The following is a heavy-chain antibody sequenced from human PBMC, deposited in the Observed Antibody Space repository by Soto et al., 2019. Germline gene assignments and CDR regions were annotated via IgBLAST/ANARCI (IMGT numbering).Heavy chain of an antibody. CDR1: GGTFSSYA. V-gene: IGHV1-69*13. CDR3: ARETGTYYGSGSYYDFDY. Sequence: SVKVSCKASGGTFSSYAISWVRQAPGQGLEWMGGIIPIFGTANYAQKFQGRVTITADESTSTAYMELSSLRSEDTAAYYCARETGTYYGSGSYYDFDYWGQGTLVTVAS. J-gene: IGHJ4*02. D-gene: IGHD3-10*01. CDR2: IIPIFGTA.